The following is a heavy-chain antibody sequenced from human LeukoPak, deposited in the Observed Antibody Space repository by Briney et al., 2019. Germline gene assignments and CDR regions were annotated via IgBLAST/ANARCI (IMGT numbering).Heavy chain of an antibody. CDR2: IWYDGSNK. CDR1: GFTSSSYG. J-gene: IGHJ4*02. CDR3: ARDSLRPIVAVPAAPDY. V-gene: IGHV3-33*01. D-gene: IGHD2-2*01. Sequence: GGSLRLSCAASGFTSSSYGMHWVRQAPGKGLEWVAVIWYDGSNKYYADSVKGRFTISRDNTKNTLYLQMNSLRAEDTAVYYCARDSLRPIVAVPAAPDYWGQGTLVTVSS.